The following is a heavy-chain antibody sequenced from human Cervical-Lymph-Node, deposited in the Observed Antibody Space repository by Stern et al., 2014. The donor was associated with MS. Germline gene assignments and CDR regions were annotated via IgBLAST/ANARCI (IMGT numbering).Heavy chain of an antibody. CDR2: SGTDGGA. CDR1: GITFSNFA. D-gene: IGHD1-1*01. V-gene: IGHV3-23*04. J-gene: IGHJ4*02. Sequence: VQLVESGGGLVQTGGSLRLSCAGSGITFSNFAMTWIRQAPGQGLDWVSGSGTDGGAHYAESVKGRFSISRDNSQNTLYLQMDRLRVEDTAVYYCGKDLHYWSADSWGQGTLVTVSS. CDR3: GKDLHYWSADS.